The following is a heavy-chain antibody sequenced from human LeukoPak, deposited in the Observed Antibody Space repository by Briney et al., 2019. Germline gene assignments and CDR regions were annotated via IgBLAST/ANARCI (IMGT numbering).Heavy chain of an antibody. CDR1: GGSISSYY. Sequence: SETLSLTCTVSGGSISSYYWSWIRQPPGKGLEWIGYIYYSGSTNYNPSLKSRVTISVDTSKKQFSLKLRSVTVADTAVYYCARVSGYDWESFYDYWGQGTLVTVSS. V-gene: IGHV4-59*01. CDR2: IYYSGST. J-gene: IGHJ4*02. CDR3: ARVSGYDWESFYDY. D-gene: IGHD5-12*01.